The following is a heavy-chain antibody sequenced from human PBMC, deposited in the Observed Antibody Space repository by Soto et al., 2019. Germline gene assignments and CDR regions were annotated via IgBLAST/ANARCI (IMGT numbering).Heavy chain of an antibody. Sequence: GGSLRLSCAASGFTFSSYAMSWVRQAPGKGLEWVSAISGSGGSTYYADSVKGRFTISRDNSKNTLYLQMNSLRAEDTAVYYCAKDRNYYDSSGYFDYWGQGTLVTVSS. CDR3: AKDRNYYDSSGYFDY. J-gene: IGHJ4*02. V-gene: IGHV3-23*01. CDR1: GFTFSSYA. D-gene: IGHD3-22*01. CDR2: ISGSGGST.